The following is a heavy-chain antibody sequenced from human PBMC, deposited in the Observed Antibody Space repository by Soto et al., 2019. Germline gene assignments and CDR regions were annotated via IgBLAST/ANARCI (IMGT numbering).Heavy chain of an antibody. J-gene: IGHJ4*02. CDR2: IDHSGST. CDR1: GVSFSGYY. V-gene: IGHV4-34*01. Sequence: PSETLSLTCAVYGVSFSGYYWSWIRQPPGKGLEWIGEIDHSGSTNYNPSLKSRVTMSVETSKNQLSLKLSPVTAADTAVYYCARRKSSGYYYFDYWGQGTPVT. D-gene: IGHD3-22*01. CDR3: ARRKSSGYYYFDY.